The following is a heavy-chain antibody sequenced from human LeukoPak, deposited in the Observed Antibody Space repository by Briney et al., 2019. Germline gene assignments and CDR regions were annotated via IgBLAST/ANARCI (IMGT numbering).Heavy chain of an antibody. V-gene: IGHV4-34*01. Sequence: SETLSLTCAVYGGSFSGYAWSWIRQPPGKGLEWVGEINQSGSTNYNPSLKSRVTISVDTSKSQFSLKLSSVTAADTAVYYCARVFGSSWSYYFDYWGQGTLVTVSS. CDR1: GGSFSGYA. CDR2: INQSGST. J-gene: IGHJ4*02. CDR3: ARVFGSSWSYYFDY. D-gene: IGHD6-13*01.